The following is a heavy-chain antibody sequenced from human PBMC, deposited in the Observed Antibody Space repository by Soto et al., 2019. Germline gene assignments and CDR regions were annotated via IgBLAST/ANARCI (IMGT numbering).Heavy chain of an antibody. D-gene: IGHD3-22*01. CDR1: GFTFSSCD. CDR3: ARGRYYYDSSGYTTSYYFDY. J-gene: IGHJ4*02. CDR2: IGTAGDT. V-gene: IGHV3-13*01. Sequence: GGSLRLSCAASGFTFSSCDMHWVRQATGKGLEWVSAIGTAGDTYYPGSVKGRFTISRENAKNSLYLQMNSLRAGDTAVYYCARGRYYYDSSGYTTSYYFDYWGQGTLVTVSS.